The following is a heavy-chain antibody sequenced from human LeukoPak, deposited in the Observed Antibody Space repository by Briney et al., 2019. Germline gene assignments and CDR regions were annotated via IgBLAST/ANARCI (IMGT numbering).Heavy chain of an antibody. J-gene: IGHJ4*02. CDR1: GGSISSYY. V-gene: IGHV4-59*01. D-gene: IGHD6-6*01. CDR2: IYYSGST. CDR3: ARGRGYSSSSLYYFDY. Sequence: SETLSLTCTVSGGSISSYYWSWIRQPPGKGLEWIGYIYYSGSTNYNPSLKGRVTISVDTSKNQFSLKLSSVTAADTAVYYCARGRGYSSSSLYYFDYWGQGTLVTVSS.